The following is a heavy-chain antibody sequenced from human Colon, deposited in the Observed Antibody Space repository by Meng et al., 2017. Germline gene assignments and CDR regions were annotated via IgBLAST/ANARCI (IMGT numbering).Heavy chain of an antibody. V-gene: IGHV1-2*06. J-gene: IGHJ4*02. Sequence: QWQLVQSGAEVKKPGASVKVACKASGYSLSGYYMHWVRQVPGQGLEWMGRINADSGGTNYAEKFQGRVTLTRDMSINTAYMEVTSLRSDDTAVYYCAKIHLGDSGLDYWGQGTLVTVSS. D-gene: IGHD6-19*01. CDR2: INADSGGT. CDR1: GYSLSGYY. CDR3: AKIHLGDSGLDY.